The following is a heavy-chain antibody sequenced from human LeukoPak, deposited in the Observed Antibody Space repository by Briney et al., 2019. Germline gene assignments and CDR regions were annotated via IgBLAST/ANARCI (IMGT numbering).Heavy chain of an antibody. CDR1: GGSISSGSYY. CDR2: IYTSGST. D-gene: IGHD3-22*01. V-gene: IGHV4-61*02. J-gene: IGHJ6*03. CDR3: AREPGGYYDSSGYYYAYYYMDV. Sequence: PSETLSLTCTVSGGSISSGSYYWSWIRQPAGKGLEWIGRIYTSGSTNYNPSLKSRVTISVDTSKNQFSLKLSSVTAADTAVYYCAREPGGYYDSSGYYYAYYYMDVWGKGTTVTVSS.